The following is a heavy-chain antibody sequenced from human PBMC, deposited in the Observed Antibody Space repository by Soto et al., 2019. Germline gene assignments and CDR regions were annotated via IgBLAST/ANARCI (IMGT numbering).Heavy chain of an antibody. V-gene: IGHV3-23*01. CDR2: ISGSGGST. Sequence: GGSLRLSCAASGFTFSSYAMSWVRQAPGKGLEWVSAISGSGGSTYYADSVKGRFTISGDNSKNTLYLQMNSLRAEDTAVYYCAALGWSGYYSYYYYGMDVWGQGTTVTVSS. D-gene: IGHD3-3*01. J-gene: IGHJ6*02. CDR1: GFTFSSYA. CDR3: AALGWSGYYSYYYYGMDV.